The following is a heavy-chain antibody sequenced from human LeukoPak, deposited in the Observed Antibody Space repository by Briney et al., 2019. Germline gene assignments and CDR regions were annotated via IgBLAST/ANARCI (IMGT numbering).Heavy chain of an antibody. Sequence: SVKVSCKASGGTFSSYAISWVRQAPGQGLEWMGRIIPIFGIANYAQKFQGRVTITADKSTSTAYMELSSLRSEDTAVYYCARDSLGDSSGYYVYWGQGTLVTVSP. CDR3: ARDSLGDSSGYYVY. J-gene: IGHJ4*02. D-gene: IGHD3-22*01. V-gene: IGHV1-69*04. CDR2: IIPIFGIA. CDR1: GGTFSSYA.